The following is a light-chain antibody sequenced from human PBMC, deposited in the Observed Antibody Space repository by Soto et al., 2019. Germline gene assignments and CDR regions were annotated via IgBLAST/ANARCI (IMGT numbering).Light chain of an antibody. V-gene: IGKV1-5*03. CDR2: TAS. Sequence: DIQMSQSPSTLSASVGDRVTITCRASQSISSWLAWYQQKPGKAPKLLIYTASSLESGVPSRCSGSGSGTEFTLTISSLQPDDFATYYCQQYNSYSPYTFGQGTKLEIK. J-gene: IGKJ2*01. CDR1: QSISSW. CDR3: QQYNSYSPYT.